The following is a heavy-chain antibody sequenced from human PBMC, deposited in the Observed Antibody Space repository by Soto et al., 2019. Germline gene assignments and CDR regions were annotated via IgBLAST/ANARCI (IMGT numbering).Heavy chain of an antibody. Sequence: QVQLQESGPGLVKPSQTLSLTCTVSGGSISRGGYYWSWIRQHPGKGLEWIGYIYYSGSTYYNPSLKSRVTLSVDTSKNHCSLKLSSVPAADTAMYYCATTVVRGVIYYFDYWGQGTLVTVSS. V-gene: IGHV4-31*03. CDR3: ATTVVRGVIYYFDY. CDR1: GGSISRGGYY. D-gene: IGHD3-10*01. CDR2: IYYSGST. J-gene: IGHJ4*02.